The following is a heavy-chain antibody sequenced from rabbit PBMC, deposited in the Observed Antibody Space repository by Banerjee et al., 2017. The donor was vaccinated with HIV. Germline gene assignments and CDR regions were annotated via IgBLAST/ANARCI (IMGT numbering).Heavy chain of an antibody. CDR3: ARVTGYGSTSNYPTRLDL. CDR1: GIDFSTYG. V-gene: IGHV1S7*01. J-gene: IGHJ3*01. D-gene: IGHD8-1*01. CDR2: IYPDYGTT. Sequence: QLVKSGGGLVTLGGSLKLSCKASGIDFSTYGISWVRQAPGKGLEWIGYIYPDYGTTDYASWVNGRFTISLDNAQNTVFLQMTSLTAADTATYFCARVTGYGSTSNYPTRLDLWGPGTLVTVS.